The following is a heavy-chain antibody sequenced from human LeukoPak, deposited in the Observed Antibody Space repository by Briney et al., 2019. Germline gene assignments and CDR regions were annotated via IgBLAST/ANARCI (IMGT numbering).Heavy chain of an antibody. CDR1: GGSFSGYY. D-gene: IGHD1-26*01. CDR2: INHSGST. J-gene: IGHJ4*02. CDR3: VLINAHSGSYVDY. V-gene: IGHV4-34*01. Sequence: SETLCLTCAVYGGSFSGYYWSWIRQPPGKGLEWIGEINHSGSTNYNPSLKSRVTISVDTSKNQFSLKLSSVTAADTAVYYCVLINAHSGSYVDYWGQGTLVTVSP.